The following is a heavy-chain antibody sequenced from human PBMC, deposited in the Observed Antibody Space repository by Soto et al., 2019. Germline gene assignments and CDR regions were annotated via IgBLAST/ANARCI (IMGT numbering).Heavy chain of an antibody. CDR1: GFSLSTSGVG. J-gene: IGHJ4*02. CDR3: VHRRVTALFDF. Sequence: QITLKESGPPLVKPTQTLTLTCTFSGFSLSTSGVGVGWVRQPPGKALEWLALIYWDDDKRYSPSLKSRLTITKDPSKHQVVLTMTNMDPVDTATYFCVHRRVTALFDFWGQGTLVTVS. CDR2: IYWDDDK. D-gene: IGHD2-21*02. V-gene: IGHV2-5*02.